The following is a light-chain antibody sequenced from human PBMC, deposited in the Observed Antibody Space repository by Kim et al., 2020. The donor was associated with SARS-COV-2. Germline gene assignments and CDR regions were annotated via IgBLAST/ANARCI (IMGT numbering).Light chain of an antibody. CDR1: QSVSSN. Sequence: PGERATRSCRASQSVSSNLAWYQQKPGQAPRLLIYGASTRATGLPARFSGSGSGTEFTLTISSLQSEDFAVYYCQQYNNWPPKWTFGQGTKVDIK. CDR3: QQYNNWPPKWT. V-gene: IGKV3-15*01. J-gene: IGKJ1*01. CDR2: GAS.